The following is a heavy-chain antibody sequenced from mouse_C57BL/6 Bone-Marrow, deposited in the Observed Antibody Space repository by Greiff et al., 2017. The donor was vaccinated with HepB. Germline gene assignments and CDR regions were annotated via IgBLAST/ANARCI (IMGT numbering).Heavy chain of an antibody. J-gene: IGHJ4*01. V-gene: IGHV2-6*01. CDR2: IWGVGST. D-gene: IGHD2-1*01. Sequence: VQLQQSGPGLVAPSQSLSITCTVSGFSLTSYGVDWVRQSPGKGLEWLGVIWGVGSTNYNSALKSRLSISKDNSKSQVFLKMNSLQTDDTAMYYCASDGYGSNYYAMDYWGQGTSVTVSS. CDR1: GFSLTSYG. CDR3: ASDGYGSNYYAMDY.